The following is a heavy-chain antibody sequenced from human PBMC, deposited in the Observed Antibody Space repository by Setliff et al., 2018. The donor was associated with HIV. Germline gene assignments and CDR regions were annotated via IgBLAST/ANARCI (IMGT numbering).Heavy chain of an antibody. D-gene: IGHD3-10*01. Sequence: SVKVSCKASGGAFSSYALSWVRQAPGQGLEWMGGIIPIFGTANYAQKFQGRVTITTDESTSTAYMELSSLRSEDTAVYYCARLSTTSRDFDSWGQGTLVTVSS. J-gene: IGHJ4*02. V-gene: IGHV1-69*05. CDR2: IIPIFGTA. CDR1: GGAFSSYA. CDR3: ARLSTTSRDFDS.